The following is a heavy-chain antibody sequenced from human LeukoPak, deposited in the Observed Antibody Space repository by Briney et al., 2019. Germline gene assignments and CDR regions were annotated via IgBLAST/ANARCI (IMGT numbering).Heavy chain of an antibody. CDR2: INANSGGT. CDR3: AREDFDILTGYGKRHWFDP. V-gene: IGHV1-2*02. D-gene: IGHD3-9*01. Sequence: ASVKVSCKTSGYRFAGYHVHWVRQAPGQGLEWMGWINANSGGTKDGEKFQGRVTMTRDTSLSTVYLELSGLRYDDSAVYYCAREDFDILTGYGKRHWFDPWGQGTLVTVSS. CDR1: GYRFAGYH. J-gene: IGHJ5*02.